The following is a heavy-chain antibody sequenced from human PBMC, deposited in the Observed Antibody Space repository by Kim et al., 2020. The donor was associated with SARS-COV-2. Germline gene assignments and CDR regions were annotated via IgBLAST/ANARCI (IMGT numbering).Heavy chain of an antibody. CDR1: GASISAYY. CDR3: ARSQDVVVGGFDP. V-gene: IGHV4-59*08. CDR2: LSDIGRT. D-gene: IGHD2-2*01. Sequence: SETLSLTCTVSGASISAYYWSWIRQPPGKGLEWIGYLSDIGRTNYKASLKTRVTISVDTSKNQLSLKVTSVTAADTAVYYCARSQDVVVGGFDPWGQGTL. J-gene: IGHJ5*02.